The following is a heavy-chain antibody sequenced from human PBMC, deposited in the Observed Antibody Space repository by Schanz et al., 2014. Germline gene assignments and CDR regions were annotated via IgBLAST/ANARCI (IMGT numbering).Heavy chain of an antibody. CDR2: ISPYNGHT. V-gene: IGHV1-18*01. CDR1: GYSFTKYG. D-gene: IGHD3-22*01. CDR3: ARGLHYDDEASFRTYDDFDF. Sequence: QVQLVQSGSEVKKPGDSVKVSCETSGYSFTKYGINWVRQAPGQGLEWMGWISPYNGHTEYGKKFQGRFTMTTDTATTTAYLELRRLTSDDTAVFYCARGLHYDDEASFRTYDDFDFWGQGTKVTVSP. J-gene: IGHJ3*01.